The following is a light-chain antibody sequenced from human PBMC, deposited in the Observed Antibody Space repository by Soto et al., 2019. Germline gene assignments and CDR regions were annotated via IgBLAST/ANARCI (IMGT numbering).Light chain of an antibody. J-gene: IGLJ1*01. CDR2: EVT. CDR1: SSDVGAYNL. Sequence: QSVLTQPASVSGSPGQSITISCTGTSSDVGAYNLVSWYQQHPGKAPIILIFEVTQRPSGVSYRLSASKSGNTASLTISGLQAGDEGDYYCCSYAGSTSVFGTGTKVTVL. V-gene: IGLV2-23*02. CDR3: CSYAGSTSV.